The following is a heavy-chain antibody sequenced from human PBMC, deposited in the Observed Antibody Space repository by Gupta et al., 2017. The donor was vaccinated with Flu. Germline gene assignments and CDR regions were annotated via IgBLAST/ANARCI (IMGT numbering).Heavy chain of an antibody. CDR3: AKDRGGLVDTGTLDY. V-gene: IGHV3-23*01. D-gene: IGHD5-18*01. J-gene: IGHJ4*02. CDR1: ASTFSPHA. CDR2: VGGSGSPT. Sequence: EVQLLESGGGSAQPGESLRLSCAWSASTFSPHAMSWVRQAPGKGLEWVSGVGGSGSPTHYADSVKGRFTISRDNSRKTLFLQMNNLRVEDTAIYYRAKDRGGLVDTGTLDYWGQGTLVTVSS.